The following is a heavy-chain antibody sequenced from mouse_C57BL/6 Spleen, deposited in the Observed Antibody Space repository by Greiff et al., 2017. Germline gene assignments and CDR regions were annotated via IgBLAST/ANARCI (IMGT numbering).Heavy chain of an antibody. CDR3: ARSKYYGSSYDY. CDR2: INPNNGGT. CDR1: GYTFTDYN. D-gene: IGHD1-1*01. Sequence: VQLQQSGPELVKPGASVKMSCKASGYTFTDYNMHWVKQSHGKSLEWIGYINPNNGGTSYNQKFKGKDTLTVNKSSSTAYMGLRSLTAEGSAVDYSARSKYYGSSYDYWGQGTTLTVSA. J-gene: IGHJ2*01. V-gene: IGHV1-22*01.